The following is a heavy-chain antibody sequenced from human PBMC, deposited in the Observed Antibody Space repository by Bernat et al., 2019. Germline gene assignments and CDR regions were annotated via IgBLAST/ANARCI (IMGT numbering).Heavy chain of an antibody. J-gene: IGHJ4*02. V-gene: IGHV3-33*01. CDR2: IWHDGSNK. Sequence: QAQLVESGGGVVQPGRSLRLSCAASGFTFSSYGMHWVRQAPGKGLEWVAVIWHDGSNKYYADSVKGRFTISRDNSKNTLYLQMNTLRGEDTAVYYCARDSHSSSFFFDYWGQGTLVTVSS. CDR1: GFTFSSYG. CDR3: ARDSHSSSFFFDY. D-gene: IGHD6-6*01.